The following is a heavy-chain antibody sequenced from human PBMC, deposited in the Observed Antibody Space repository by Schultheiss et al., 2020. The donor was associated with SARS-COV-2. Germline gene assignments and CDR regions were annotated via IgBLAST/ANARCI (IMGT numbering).Heavy chain of an antibody. CDR3: ARDRYDSSGYYSEYFQH. V-gene: IGHV4-31*03. J-gene: IGHJ1*01. D-gene: IGHD3-22*01. CDR2: IYYSGST. Sequence: SETLSLTCTVSGGSISSGGYYWSWIRQHPGKGLEWIGYIYYSGSTYYNPSLKSRVTISVDTSKNQFSLKLSSVTAADTAVYYCARDRYDSSGYYSEYFQHWGQGTLVTVSS. CDR1: GGSISSGGYY.